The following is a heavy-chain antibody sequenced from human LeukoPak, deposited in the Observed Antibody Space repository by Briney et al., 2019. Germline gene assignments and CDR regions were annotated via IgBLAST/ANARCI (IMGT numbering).Heavy chain of an antibody. CDR3: ARLRYSSSKYFDY. V-gene: IGHV4-39*01. CDR1: GGSISSSSYY. J-gene: IGHJ4*02. Sequence: PSETLSLTCTVSGGSISSSSYYWGWIRQPPGTGLEWIGSIYYSGSTYYNPSLKSRVTISVDTSKNQFSLKLSSVTAADTAVYYCARLRYSSSKYFDYWGQGTLVTVSS. CDR2: IYYSGST. D-gene: IGHD6-13*01.